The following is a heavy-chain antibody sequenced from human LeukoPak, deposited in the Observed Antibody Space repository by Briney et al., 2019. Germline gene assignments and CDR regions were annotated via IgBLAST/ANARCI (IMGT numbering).Heavy chain of an antibody. V-gene: IGHV3-23*01. CDR1: GFTFSSYA. Sequence: GGSLRLSCAASGFTFSSYAMSWVRQAPGKGLEWVSAISGSGGSTYYADSVKGRFTISRDNSKNTLYLQMNSLRAEDTAVYYCARELVDIVATGPFDYYYYYGMDVWGQGTTVTVSS. CDR3: ARELVDIVATGPFDYYYYYGMDV. CDR2: ISGSGGST. D-gene: IGHD5-12*01. J-gene: IGHJ6*02.